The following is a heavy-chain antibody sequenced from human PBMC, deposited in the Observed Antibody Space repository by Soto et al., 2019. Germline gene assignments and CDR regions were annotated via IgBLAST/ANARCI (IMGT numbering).Heavy chain of an antibody. CDR3: ARMEGIQLFLWRGCYYYGMDV. D-gene: IGHD5-18*01. J-gene: IGHJ6*02. V-gene: IGHV1-18*01. CDR1: GYTFTSYG. Sequence: QVQLVQSGAEVKKPGASVKVSCKASGYTFTSYGISWVRQAPGQGLEWMGWISAYNGNTNYAQKLQGRVTMTTDTSTSTAYMELRSLRSDDTAVYYCARMEGIQLFLWRGCYYYGMDVWGQGTTVTVSS. CDR2: ISAYNGNT.